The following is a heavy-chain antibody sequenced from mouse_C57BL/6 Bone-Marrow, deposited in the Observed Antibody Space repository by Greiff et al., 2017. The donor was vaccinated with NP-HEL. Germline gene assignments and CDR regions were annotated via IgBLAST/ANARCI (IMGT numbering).Heavy chain of an antibody. D-gene: IGHD1-1*01. CDR1: GYTFTDYN. CDR2: INPNNGGT. Sequence: VQLKESGPELVKPGASVKMSCKASGYTFTDYNMHWVKQSHGKSLEWIGYINPNNGGTSYNQKFKGKATLTVNKSSSTAYMELRSLTSEDSAVYYCARRDHYGTGAMDYWGQGTSVTVSS. V-gene: IGHV1-22*01. J-gene: IGHJ4*01. CDR3: ARRDHYGTGAMDY.